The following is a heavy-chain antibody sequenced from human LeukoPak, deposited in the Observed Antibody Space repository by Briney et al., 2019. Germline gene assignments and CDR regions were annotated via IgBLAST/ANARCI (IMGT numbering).Heavy chain of an antibody. J-gene: IGHJ4*02. CDR2: IYYSGTT. CDR3: ARLGDGYNLHFDY. D-gene: IGHD5-24*01. Sequence: PSETLSLTCTVSGGSISSSSYSWGWIRQPPGKGLEWIATIYYSGTTYYNPSLKSRVTISVDTSKNQLSLKLSSVTAADTAVYYCARLGDGYNLHFDYWGQGTLVTVSS. V-gene: IGHV4-39*01. CDR1: GGSISSSSYS.